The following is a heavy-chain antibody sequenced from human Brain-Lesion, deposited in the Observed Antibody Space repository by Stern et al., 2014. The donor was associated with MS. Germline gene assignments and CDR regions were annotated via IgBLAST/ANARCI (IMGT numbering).Heavy chain of an antibody. V-gene: IGHV1-24*01. D-gene: IGHD1-26*01. CDR3: ATLSPGAGGNYYRHFDY. CDR2: FDPEDGET. CDR1: GYPLTELS. J-gene: IGHJ4*02. Sequence: QVQLVQSGAELKKPGASVKVSCKVSGYPLTELSMHWVRQAPRKVLERMGGFDPEDGETSYAQKFQGRVTMTEDTSTNTAYMELSSLRSEDTAVYYCATLSPGAGGNYYRHFDYWGQGTLVTVSS.